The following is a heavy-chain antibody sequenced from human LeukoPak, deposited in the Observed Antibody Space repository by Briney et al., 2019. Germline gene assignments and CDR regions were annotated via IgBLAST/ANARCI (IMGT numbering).Heavy chain of an antibody. CDR3: GVLYYYYGMDV. CDR1: GGSFSGYY. Sequence: PSETLSLTCAVYGGSFSGYYWSWIRQPPGKGLEWIGEINHSGSTNYNPSLKSRVTISVDTSKNQFSLTLSSVTAADTAVYYCGVLYYYYGMDVWGQGTTVTVSS. V-gene: IGHV4-34*01. J-gene: IGHJ6*02. CDR2: INHSGST.